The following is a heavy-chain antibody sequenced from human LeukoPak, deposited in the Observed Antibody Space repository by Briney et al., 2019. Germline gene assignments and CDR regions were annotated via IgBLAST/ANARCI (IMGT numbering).Heavy chain of an antibody. CDR3: AKEYGGQWLVSHYYMDV. CDR1: GFTFSSYA. CDR2: ISYDGSNK. V-gene: IGHV3-30*04. Sequence: GGSLRLSCAASGFTFSSYAMHWVRQAPGKGLGWVAVISYDGSNKYYADSVKGRFTISRDNSKNTLYLQMNSLRAEDTAVYYCAKEYGGQWLVSHYYMDVWGKGTTVTISS. J-gene: IGHJ6*03. D-gene: IGHD6-19*01.